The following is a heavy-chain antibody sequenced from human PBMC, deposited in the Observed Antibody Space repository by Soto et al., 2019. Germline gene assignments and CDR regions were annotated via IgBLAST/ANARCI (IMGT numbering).Heavy chain of an antibody. CDR2: ISYDGSNK. V-gene: IGHV3-30*18. CDR1: GFTFSSYG. J-gene: IGHJ6*02. CDR3: AKNQGSSPSYYYYGMDV. Sequence: GGSLRLSCAASGFTFSSYGMHWVRQAPGKGLEWVAVISYDGSNKYYADSVKGRFTISRDNSKNTLYLQMNSLRAEDTAVYYRAKNQGSSPSYYYYGMDVWGQGTTVTVSS. D-gene: IGHD6-6*01.